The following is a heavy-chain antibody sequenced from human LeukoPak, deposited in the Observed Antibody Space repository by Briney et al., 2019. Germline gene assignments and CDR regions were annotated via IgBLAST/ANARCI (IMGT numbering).Heavy chain of an antibody. J-gene: IGHJ4*02. CDR3: ARSSTFDY. Sequence: SETLSPTCTVSGGSISSGGYYWSWIRQPPGKGLEWIGYIYHSGSTYYNPSLKSRVTISVDRSKNQFSLKLSSVTAADTAVYYCARSSTFDYWGQGTLVTVSS. V-gene: IGHV4-30-2*01. CDR1: GGSISSGGYY. D-gene: IGHD6-19*01. CDR2: IYHSGST.